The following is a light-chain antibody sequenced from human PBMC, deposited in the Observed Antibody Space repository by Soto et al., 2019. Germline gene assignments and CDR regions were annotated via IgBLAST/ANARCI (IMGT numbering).Light chain of an antibody. V-gene: IGLV1-51*01. CDR2: DNN. Sequence: QPVLTQPPSVSAAPGQKLTISCSGSSSDIGNNYVSWYQQLPGTAPKLLIYDNNKRPSGIPDRFSGSKSGTSATLGITGLQTGDEADYYCGTWDSSLSAVVFGGGTKLTVL. J-gene: IGLJ2*01. CDR1: SSDIGNNY. CDR3: GTWDSSLSAVV.